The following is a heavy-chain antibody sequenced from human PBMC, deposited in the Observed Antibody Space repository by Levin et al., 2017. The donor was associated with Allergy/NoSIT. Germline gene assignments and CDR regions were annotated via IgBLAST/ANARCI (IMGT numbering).Heavy chain of an antibody. D-gene: IGHD3-10*01. Sequence: ASVKVSCAASGFTFTSYAMNWVRRAPGKGLEWVSAISGSGGSTYYADSVKGRFTISRDNSKNTLYLQMNSLRAEDTALYYCAKGDGFRPRFDYCGQGALVTVSS. CDR3: AKGDGFRPRFDY. J-gene: IGHJ4*02. CDR1: GFTFTSYA. CDR2: ISGSGGST. V-gene: IGHV3-23*01.